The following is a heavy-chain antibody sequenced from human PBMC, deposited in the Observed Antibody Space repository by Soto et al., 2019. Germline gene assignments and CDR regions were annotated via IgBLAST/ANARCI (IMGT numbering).Heavy chain of an antibody. J-gene: IGHJ3*02. CDR1: GGSISNYY. D-gene: IGHD1-26*01. CDR3: ARDLLIVGAPDAFDI. CDR2: IYARGST. V-gene: IGHV4-4*07. Sequence: SETLSLTCTVSGGSISNYYWSWIRQPAGKGLEWIGRIYARGSTKYNPSLKSRVTMSVDTSKNRFSLKLSSVTAADTAVYYCARDLLIVGAPDAFDIWGQGTMVTVSS.